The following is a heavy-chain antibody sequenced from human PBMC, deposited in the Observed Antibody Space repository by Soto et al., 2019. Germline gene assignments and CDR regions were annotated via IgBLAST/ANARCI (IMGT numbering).Heavy chain of an antibody. CDR2: IYYSGST. J-gene: IGHJ6*03. CDR3: ASGPYYYGSGSYPDYYYYYMDV. CDR1: GGSISSSSYY. V-gene: IGHV4-39*01. Sequence: QLQLQESGPGLVKPSETLSLTCTVSGGSISSSSYYWGWIRQPPGKGLERIGSIYYSGSTYYNPSLKSRVTISVDTSKNQFSLKLSSVTAADTAVYYCASGPYYYGSGSYPDYYYYYMDVWGKGTTVTVSS. D-gene: IGHD3-10*01.